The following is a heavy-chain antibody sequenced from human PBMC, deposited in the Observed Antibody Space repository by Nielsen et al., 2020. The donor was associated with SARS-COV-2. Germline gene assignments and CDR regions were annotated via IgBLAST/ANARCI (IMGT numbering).Heavy chain of an antibody. V-gene: IGHV3-48*01. CDR3: ARPRRPYYDFWSGTHFDY. J-gene: IGHJ4*02. Sequence: WIRQPPGKGLEWVSYISSSSSTIYYADSVKGRFTISRDNAKNSLYLQMNSLRAEDTAVYYCARPRRPYYDFWSGTHFDYWGQGTLVTVSS. D-gene: IGHD3-3*01. CDR2: ISSSSSTI.